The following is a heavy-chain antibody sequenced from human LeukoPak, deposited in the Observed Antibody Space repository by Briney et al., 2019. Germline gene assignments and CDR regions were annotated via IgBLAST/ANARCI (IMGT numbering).Heavy chain of an antibody. J-gene: IGHJ4*02. V-gene: IGHV3-33*06. Sequence: GRSLRLSCAASGFTFSSYGMHWVRQAPGKGLEWVAVIWYDGSNKYYADSVKGRFTISRDNSKNTLYLQMNSLRAKDTAVYYCAKDLDYDFWSGMGPFDYWGQGTLVTVSS. CDR3: AKDLDYDFWSGMGPFDY. D-gene: IGHD3-3*01. CDR2: IWYDGSNK. CDR1: GFTFSSYG.